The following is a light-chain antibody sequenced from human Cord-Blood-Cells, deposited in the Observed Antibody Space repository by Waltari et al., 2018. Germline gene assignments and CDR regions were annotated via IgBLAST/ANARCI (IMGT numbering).Light chain of an antibody. V-gene: IGKV1-33*01. CDR1: QDISNY. CDR2: DAS. CDR3: QQYDNLPSFT. Sequence: DIQMTQSLSSLSASVGDRVTITCQASQDISNYLNWYQQKPGKAPKLLIYDASNLETGVPSRFSGSGSGTDFTFTISSLQPVDIATYYCQQYDNLPSFTFGPGTKVDIK. J-gene: IGKJ3*01.